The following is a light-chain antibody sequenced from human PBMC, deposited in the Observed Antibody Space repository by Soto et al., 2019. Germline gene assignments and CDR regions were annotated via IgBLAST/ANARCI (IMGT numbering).Light chain of an antibody. V-gene: IGLV2-14*01. Sequence: QSALTQPASVSGSPGQSITISCTGTSSDVGGYNYVSWYQQHPGKDPKLIIYEVNNRPSGVSDRFSGSRSGNTASLTISGLQAEDESDYYCSSYTSSSTWVFGGGTKVTVL. CDR3: SSYTSSSTWV. CDR1: SSDVGGYNY. CDR2: EVN. J-gene: IGLJ3*02.